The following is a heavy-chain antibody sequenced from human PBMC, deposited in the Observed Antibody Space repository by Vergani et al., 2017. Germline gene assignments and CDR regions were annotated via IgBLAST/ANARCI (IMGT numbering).Heavy chain of an antibody. Sequence: QVQVVQSGAEVKKSGASVKVSCKTSGYTFSNYYMHWVRKAPGQGLEWMGIINPSGGHTNYAQKFQGKVTMTRDTSTSTVYMELSSLRSEDTAIYYCARGDYGILTGYRYWVQGTLVTVSA. D-gene: IGHD3-9*01. J-gene: IGHJ4*02. CDR1: GYTFSNYY. CDR3: ARGDYGILTGYRY. CDR2: INPSGGHT. V-gene: IGHV1-46*03.